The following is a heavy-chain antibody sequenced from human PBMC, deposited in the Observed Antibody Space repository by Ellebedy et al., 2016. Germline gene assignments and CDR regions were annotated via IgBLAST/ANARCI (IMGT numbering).Heavy chain of an antibody. Sequence: GESLKISCAASGFTVSSNYLSWVRQAPGKGLEWVSYISGPGTNMNYADSVKGRFTISRDNAKNSLYLQMSSLRVEDTAVYYCVRVMYYGDTTSYWGRGTLVTVSP. CDR2: ISGPGTNM. CDR3: VRVMYYGDTTSY. V-gene: IGHV3-11*01. D-gene: IGHD2/OR15-2a*01. CDR1: GFTVSSNY. J-gene: IGHJ4*02.